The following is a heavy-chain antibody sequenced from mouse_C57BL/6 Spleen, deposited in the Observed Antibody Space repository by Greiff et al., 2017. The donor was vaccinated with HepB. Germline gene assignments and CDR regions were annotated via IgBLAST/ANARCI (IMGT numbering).Heavy chain of an antibody. CDR1: GYTFTSYW. Sequence: QVQLQQPGAELVKPGASVKLSCKASGYTFTSYWMHWVKQRPGQGLEWIGEIDPSDSYTNYNQKFKGKATLTVDTSSSTAYMQLSSLTSEDSAVYYCARATTVVGAMDDWGQGTSVTVSS. V-gene: IGHV1-50*01. CDR2: IDPSDSYT. CDR3: ARATTVVGAMDD. J-gene: IGHJ4*01. D-gene: IGHD1-1*01.